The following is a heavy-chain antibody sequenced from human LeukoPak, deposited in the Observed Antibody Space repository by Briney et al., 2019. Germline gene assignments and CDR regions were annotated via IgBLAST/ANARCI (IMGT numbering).Heavy chain of an antibody. CDR1: GFTFSSYG. Sequence: GRSLRLSCAASGFTFSSYGMHWVRQAPGKGLEWVALIWDDGSNNYYADSVKGRFTISRDNSKNTLYLQMNSLRAADTAVYYCAKDHSTHYYGSGTYGPRGYSDYWGQGTLVTVSS. J-gene: IGHJ4*02. V-gene: IGHV3-33*06. CDR2: IWDDGSNN. CDR3: AKDHSTHYYGSGTYGPRGYSDY. D-gene: IGHD3-10*01.